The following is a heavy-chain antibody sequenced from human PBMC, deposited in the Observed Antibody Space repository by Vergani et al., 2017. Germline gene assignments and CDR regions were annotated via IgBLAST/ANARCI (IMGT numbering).Heavy chain of an antibody. CDR3: ARDALATYYDFWSGYYTGGDYYYMDV. J-gene: IGHJ6*03. V-gene: IGHV7-4-1*02. Sequence: QVQLVPSGSELKKPGASVKVSCKSSGYTFTSYAMNWVRQAPGQGLEWMGWINTNTGNPTYAQGFTGRFVFSLDTSVSTAYLQIISRTAEDTAVYYCARDALATYYDFWSGYYTGGDYYYMDVWGKGTTVTVSS. D-gene: IGHD3-3*01. CDR2: INTNTGNP. CDR1: GYTFTSYA.